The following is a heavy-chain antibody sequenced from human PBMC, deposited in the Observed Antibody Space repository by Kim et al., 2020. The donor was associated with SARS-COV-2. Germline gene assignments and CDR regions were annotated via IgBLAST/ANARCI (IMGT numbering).Heavy chain of an antibody. V-gene: IGHV3-11*01. CDR3: ARLGTQGIDY. D-gene: IGHD7-27*01. J-gene: IGHJ4*02. CDR1: GFPLSDYY. Sequence: GGSLRLSCAASGFPLSDYYMSWIRQAPGKGLEWVSYISRSGTTIFYADSVKGRFTISRDSANNSLHLQMNSLRADDTAVYYCARLGTQGIDYWGQGTLVT. CDR2: ISRSGTTI.